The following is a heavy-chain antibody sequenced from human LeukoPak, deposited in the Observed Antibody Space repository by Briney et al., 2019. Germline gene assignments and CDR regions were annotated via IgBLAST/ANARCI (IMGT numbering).Heavy chain of an antibody. CDR3: TSYYYDSSGYYQGTFDY. CDR2: IKQDGSEK. Sequence: GGSLRLSCAASGFTFSSYWMSWVRQAPGKGLEWVANIKQDGSEKYYVDSVKGRFTISRDNAKNSLYLQMNSLKTEDTAVYYCTSYYYDSSGYYQGTFDYWGQGTLVTVSS. J-gene: IGHJ4*02. CDR1: GFTFSSYW. V-gene: IGHV3-7*03. D-gene: IGHD3-22*01.